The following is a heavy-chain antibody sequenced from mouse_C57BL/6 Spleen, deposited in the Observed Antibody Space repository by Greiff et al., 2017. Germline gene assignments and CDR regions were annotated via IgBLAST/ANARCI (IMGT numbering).Heavy chain of an antibody. J-gene: IGHJ1*03. D-gene: IGHD5-1*01. CDR2: INPNNGGT. CDR3: ARKGYLGYFDV. Sequence: EVHLQQSGPELVKPGASVKISCKASGYTFTDYYMNWVKQSHGKSLEWIGDINPNNGGTSYNQKFKGKATLTVDKSSSTAYMELRSLTSEDSAVYYCARKGYLGYFDVWGTGTTVTVSS. V-gene: IGHV1-26*01. CDR1: GYTFTDYY.